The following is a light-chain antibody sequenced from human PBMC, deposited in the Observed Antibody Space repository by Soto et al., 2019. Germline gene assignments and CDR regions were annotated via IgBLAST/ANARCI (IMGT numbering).Light chain of an antibody. J-gene: IGLJ1*01. V-gene: IGLV2-14*01. CDR1: SSDVGGYNY. CDR3: SSYTVSSNPYV. CDR2: EVS. Sequence: QSALTQPAYVSGSPGQSITISCTGTSSDVGGYNYVSWYQQHPGKAPKLMIYEVSNRPSGVSNRFSGSRSGNTASLTISGLQAEDEADYYCSSYTVSSNPYVFGTGTKVTVL.